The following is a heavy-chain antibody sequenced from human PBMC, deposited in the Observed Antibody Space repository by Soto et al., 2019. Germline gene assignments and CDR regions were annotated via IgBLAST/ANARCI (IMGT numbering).Heavy chain of an antibody. J-gene: IGHJ4*02. V-gene: IGHV1-69*12. CDR1: GGTFSSYA. CDR3: ASHYDSSGYSYRGLDY. Sequence: QVQLVQSGAEVKKPGSSVKVSCKASGGTFSSYAISWVRQAPGQGLEWMGGIIPIFGTADYAQKFQGRVTITADESTSTGNTELSSLRSEDTAVYFCASHYDSSGYSYRGLDYWGQGTLVTVSS. CDR2: IIPIFGTA. D-gene: IGHD3-22*01.